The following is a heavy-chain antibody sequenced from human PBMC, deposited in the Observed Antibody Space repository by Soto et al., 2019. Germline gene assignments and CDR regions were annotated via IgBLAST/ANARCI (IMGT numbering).Heavy chain of an antibody. J-gene: IGHJ3*02. Sequence: QIQLVESGGGVVQPGRSLRLSCAASGFTFSFYAMHWVRQAPGKGLEWVAVISDNGNTKYFADSVRGRFTISRDNSKNTLFLQMGSLRSEDTAMYFCARDPGGYPLGTFNIWGQGTVVTVSS. CDR1: GFTFSFYA. D-gene: IGHD2-8*02. V-gene: IGHV3-30-3*01. CDR2: ISDNGNTK. CDR3: ARDPGGYPLGTFNI.